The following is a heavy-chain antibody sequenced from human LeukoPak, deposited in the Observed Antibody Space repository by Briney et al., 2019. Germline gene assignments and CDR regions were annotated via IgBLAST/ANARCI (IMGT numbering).Heavy chain of an antibody. D-gene: IGHD2-2*01. J-gene: IGHJ6*02. V-gene: IGHV1-69*13. CDR2: IIPIFGTA. CDR3: ARARLPPYCSSTSCYYYYGMDV. CDR1: GGTFSSYA. Sequence: SVKVSCKASGGTFSSYAISWVRQAPGQGLEWMGGIIPIFGTANYAQKFQGRVTITADESTSTAYMELSSLRSEDTAVYYCARARLPPYCSSTSCYYYYGMDVWGQGTTVTVSS.